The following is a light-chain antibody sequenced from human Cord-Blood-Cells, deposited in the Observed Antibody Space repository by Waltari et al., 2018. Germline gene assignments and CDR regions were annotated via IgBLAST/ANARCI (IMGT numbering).Light chain of an antibody. V-gene: IGKV1-5*03. J-gene: IGKJ4*01. CDR2: KAS. CDR3: QQYNSYPLT. Sequence: DIQMTQSPSTLSASVGDRVTITCLASQSISSWLAWYQQKQGKAPKLLIYKASSLESGVPSRFSGSGSGTEFTLTISSLQPDDFATYYCQQYNSYPLTFGGGTKVEIK. CDR1: QSISSW.